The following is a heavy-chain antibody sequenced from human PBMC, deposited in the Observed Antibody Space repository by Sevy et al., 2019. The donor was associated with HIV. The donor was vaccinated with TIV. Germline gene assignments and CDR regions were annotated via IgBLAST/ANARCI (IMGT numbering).Heavy chain of an antibody. D-gene: IGHD3-3*01. CDR1: GFTFSTYA. Sequence: GESLKISCAASGFTFSTYAMSWVRQAPGKGLEWVSAISGSGDSTYYASSVKGWFTISRDNSKNTLYLEMNSLRAEDTALYYCVINYDFWSGFPSADVWGQGTTVTVSS. V-gene: IGHV3-23*01. CDR3: VINYDFWSGFPSADV. J-gene: IGHJ6*02. CDR2: ISGSGDST.